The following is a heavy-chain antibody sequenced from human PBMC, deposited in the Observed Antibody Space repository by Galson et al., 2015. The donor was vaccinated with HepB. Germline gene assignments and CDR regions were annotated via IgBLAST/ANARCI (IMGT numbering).Heavy chain of an antibody. CDR1: GFTFSAYV. V-gene: IGHV3-23*01. D-gene: IGHD3-9*01. CDR2: VSGSGGTR. CDR3: AKGRQYDNYHDPFDI. J-gene: IGHJ3*02. Sequence: SLRLSCAASGFTFSAYVMNWVRQAPGKGLEWVSAVSGSGGTRYYADSVKGRFTMSRDNSKNTVYLQMNSLRAEDTAIYYCAKGRQYDNYHDPFDIWGQGTMVTVSS.